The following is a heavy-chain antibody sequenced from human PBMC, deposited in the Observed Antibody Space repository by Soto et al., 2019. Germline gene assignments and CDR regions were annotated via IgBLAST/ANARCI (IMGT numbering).Heavy chain of an antibody. J-gene: IGHJ4*02. CDR2: ISGSGDST. V-gene: IGHV3-23*01. Sequence: EVQLLESGGGLVQPGGSLRLSCAASGFTFSSYAVNWVRQAPGKGLEWVSVISGSGDSTYYADSVKGRFTISGDNSKNTLYLQMNSLRAEDTAVYYCSRRSSGWYFDYWGQGTLVTVSS. CDR1: GFTFSSYA. D-gene: IGHD6-19*01. CDR3: SRRSSGWYFDY.